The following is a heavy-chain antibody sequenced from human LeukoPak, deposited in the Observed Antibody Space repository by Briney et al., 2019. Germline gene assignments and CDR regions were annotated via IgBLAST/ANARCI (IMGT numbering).Heavy chain of an antibody. CDR1: GFTFSSYA. Sequence: GGSLRLSCAASGFTFSSYAMSWVRQAPGKGLEWVSAISGSGGSTYYADSVKGRFTISRDNSKNTLYLQMNSLRAEDTAVYYCAILGALSHYHYGMDVWGQGTTVTVSS. CDR2: ISGSGGST. J-gene: IGHJ6*02. CDR3: AILGALSHYHYGMDV. V-gene: IGHV3-23*01.